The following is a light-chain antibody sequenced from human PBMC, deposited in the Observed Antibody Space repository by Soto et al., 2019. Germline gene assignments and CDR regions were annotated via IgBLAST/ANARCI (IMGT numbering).Light chain of an antibody. CDR1: SSDVGAYNY. Sequence: QSALTQPASVSGSPGQSITISCTGTSSDVGAYNYVSWYQQHPGKAPKLMIYEVSNRPSGVSNRFSGSKSGNTASLPISGLQAEDEADYYCSSYTRSSTQVFGTGTKLHRP. CDR2: EVS. CDR3: SSYTRSSTQV. J-gene: IGLJ1*01. V-gene: IGLV2-14*01.